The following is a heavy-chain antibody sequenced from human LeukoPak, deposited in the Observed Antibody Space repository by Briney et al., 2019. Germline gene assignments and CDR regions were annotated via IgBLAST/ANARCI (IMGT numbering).Heavy chain of an antibody. J-gene: IGHJ4*02. CDR3: TRDRGAYNLYDY. CDR2: IRSKAYGETA. Sequence: PGGSLRLSCTASGFTFGDYAMSWVRQAPGKGLEWVGFIRSKAYGETADYAASVKGRFTISRDDSKAIAYPQINSLKTEDTAVYHCTRDRGAYNLYDYWGQGTLVTVSS. CDR1: GFTFGDYA. V-gene: IGHV3-49*04. D-gene: IGHD1-1*01.